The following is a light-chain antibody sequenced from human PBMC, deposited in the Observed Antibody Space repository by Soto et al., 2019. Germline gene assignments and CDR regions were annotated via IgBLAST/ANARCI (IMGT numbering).Light chain of an antibody. CDR1: HSVSSN. CDR2: GVT. CDR3: QEYNNWLRT. V-gene: IGKV3-15*01. Sequence: EIVMTQSPATLSVSPGERATLSCRASHSVSSNVAWYQQKPGQAPRLPIYGVTTRATGIPSRFSGSGSGREFPLTIGSLKSEAFAGYYWQEYNNWLRTFGQGTQVEIK. J-gene: IGKJ1*01.